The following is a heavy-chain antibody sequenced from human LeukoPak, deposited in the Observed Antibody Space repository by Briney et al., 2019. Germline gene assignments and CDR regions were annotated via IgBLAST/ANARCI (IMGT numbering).Heavy chain of an antibody. CDR1: GFTFSSYE. CDR3: AKVWSAHPNYYYMDV. V-gene: IGHV3-30*18. J-gene: IGHJ6*03. CDR2: ISHDGSNK. D-gene: IGHD3-3*01. Sequence: GGSLRLSCAASGFTFSSYEMNWVRQAPGKGLEWVAVISHDGSNKHYADSVKGRFTISRDNSKNTLYLQMNSLRAEDTAVYYCAKVWSAHPNYYYMDVWGKGTTVTVSS.